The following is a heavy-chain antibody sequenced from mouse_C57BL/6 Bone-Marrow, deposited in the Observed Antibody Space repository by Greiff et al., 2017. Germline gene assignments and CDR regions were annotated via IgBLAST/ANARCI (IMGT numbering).Heavy chain of an antibody. J-gene: IGHJ3*01. CDR1: GYTFTSYW. D-gene: IGHD1-1*01. V-gene: IGHV1-72*01. CDR3: ARSDYGSSLFAY. CDR2: IDPNSGGT. Sequence: QVQLKQPGAELVKPGASVKLSCKASGYTFTSYWMHWVKQRPGRGLEWIGRIDPNSGGTKYNEKFKSKATLTVDKPSSTAYMQRSSLTSEDSAVYYCARSDYGSSLFAYWGQGTLVTVSA.